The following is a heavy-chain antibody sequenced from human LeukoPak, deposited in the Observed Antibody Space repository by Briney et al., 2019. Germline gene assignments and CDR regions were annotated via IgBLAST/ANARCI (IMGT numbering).Heavy chain of an antibody. CDR1: GGSVSSTSYY. V-gene: IGHV4-39*01. CDR3: ARHNNYGANSMSFDS. Sequence: SETLSLTCTVSGGSVSSTSYYWAWMRQPPGKGLERIGSDYYSGTTYYNPSLKSRVTMSVDTSNNQFSLKLSSVTAADTAVYYCARHNNYGANSMSFDSWGQGTLVTVTS. J-gene: IGHJ4*02. D-gene: IGHD4-23*01. CDR2: DYYSGTT.